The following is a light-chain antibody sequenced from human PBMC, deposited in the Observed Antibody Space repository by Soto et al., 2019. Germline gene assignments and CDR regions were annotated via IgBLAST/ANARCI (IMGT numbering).Light chain of an antibody. CDR3: QQYNSYRIT. V-gene: IGKV1-5*01. J-gene: IGKJ5*01. CDR1: QSISSW. Sequence: GDSVTITCRASQSISSWLAWYQQKPGKAPKLLIYDASSLESGVPSRFSGSGSGTEFTLTISSLQPDDFATYYCQQYNSYRITFGQGTRLEIK. CDR2: DAS.